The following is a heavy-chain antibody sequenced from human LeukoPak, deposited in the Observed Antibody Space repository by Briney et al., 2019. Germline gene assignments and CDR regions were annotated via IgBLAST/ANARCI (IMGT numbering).Heavy chain of an antibody. Sequence: SETLSLTCTASGGSISSASYYWSWIRQPAGKGLEWIGRIYISGSTNYNPSLKSRVTISVDTSKNQFSLKLSSVTAADTAVYYCARPGYDSSGYYGSTIYWGQGTLVTVSS. J-gene: IGHJ4*02. CDR2: IYISGST. CDR3: ARPGYDSSGYYGSTIY. V-gene: IGHV4-61*02. D-gene: IGHD3-22*01. CDR1: GGSISSASYY.